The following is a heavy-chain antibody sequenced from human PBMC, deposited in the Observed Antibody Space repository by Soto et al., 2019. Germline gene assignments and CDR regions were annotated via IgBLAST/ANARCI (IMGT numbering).Heavy chain of an antibody. J-gene: IGHJ6*02. V-gene: IGHV4-59*01. CDR1: GGSSSSYY. D-gene: IGHD3-10*01. Sequence: SETLSLTCTVSGGSSSSYYWSWIRQPPGKGLEWIGYIYYSGSTNYNPSLKSRVTVSVDTSKNQFSLKLSSVTAADTAVYYCARGGVWFGELLSKPYYYYGMDVWGQGTTVTVSS. CDR3: ARGGVWFGELLSKPYYYYGMDV. CDR2: IYYSGST.